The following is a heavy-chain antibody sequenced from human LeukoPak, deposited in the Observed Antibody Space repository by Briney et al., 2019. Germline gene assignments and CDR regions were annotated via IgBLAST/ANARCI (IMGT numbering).Heavy chain of an antibody. V-gene: IGHV3-7*01. Sequence: GGSLRLSCAASGFTFSSYWMSWVRQAPGKGLEWVANIKQDGSGKYYVDSVKGRFTISRDNAKNSLYLQMNSLRAEDTAVYYCASGSRGSSSVWFDPWGQGTLVTVSS. J-gene: IGHJ5*02. CDR2: IKQDGSGK. D-gene: IGHD6-6*01. CDR3: ASGSRGSSSVWFDP. CDR1: GFTFSSYW.